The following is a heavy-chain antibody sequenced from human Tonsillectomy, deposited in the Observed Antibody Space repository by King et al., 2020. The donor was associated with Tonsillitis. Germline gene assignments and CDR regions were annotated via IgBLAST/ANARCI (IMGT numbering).Heavy chain of an antibody. Sequence: VQLVESGGGVVQPGRSLRLSCAVSGFSFSNYDMYWVRQAPGKGLEWVAVISYDGTSKYYADSVTGRFTISRDNSKNKVYLQMNSLRAEDTAVYYCARDSDGYIFDYWGQGTLVTVSS. CDR2: ISYDGTSK. D-gene: IGHD5-24*01. V-gene: IGHV3-33*05. CDR1: GFSFSNYD. CDR3: ARDSDGYIFDY. J-gene: IGHJ4*02.